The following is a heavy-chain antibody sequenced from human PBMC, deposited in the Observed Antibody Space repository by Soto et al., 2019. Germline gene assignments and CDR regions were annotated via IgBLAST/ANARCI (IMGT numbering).Heavy chain of an antibody. CDR3: ARRQLLHYITWCFLP. J-gene: IGHJ5*02. CDR2: IDPKSGDT. CDR1: GYTFTENQ. V-gene: IGHV1-2*02. D-gene: IGHD2-8*02. Sequence: ASVRVSCKASGYTFTENQIHWLRRAPGQRLQWLGRIDPKSGDTTFAPTFQGRVTMTRDTSTNTAYLELTRLTSDDTAIYYCARRQLLHYITWCFLPSGPATLVPFS.